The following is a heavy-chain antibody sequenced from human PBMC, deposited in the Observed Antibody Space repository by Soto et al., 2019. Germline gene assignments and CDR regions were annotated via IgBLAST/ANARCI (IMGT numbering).Heavy chain of an antibody. V-gene: IGHV1-18*01. CDR3: ARGDLVLDY. Sequence: QVRLVQSGAEVKKPGASVKVPCKASGYTFTSFGVSLVRQAPGQGLEWMGWISTYTGNTNYAQNLQGRVTMTTDTSTSTTYMELRSLRSDDTAVYYCARGDLVLDYWGQGTLVTVSS. J-gene: IGHJ4*02. CDR1: GYTFTSFG. D-gene: IGHD3-16*01. CDR2: ISTYTGNT.